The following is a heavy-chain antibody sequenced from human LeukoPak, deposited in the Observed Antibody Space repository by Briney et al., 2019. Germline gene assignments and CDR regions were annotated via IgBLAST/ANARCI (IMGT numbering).Heavy chain of an antibody. J-gene: IGHJ4*02. Sequence: GGSLRLSCAASGFTFSSYAISWVRQAPGKGLEWVSAISGSGGSTYYADSVKGRFTISRDNSKNTLYLQMNSLRAEDTAVYYCAGGYIAADLDSWGQGTLLTVSS. CDR2: ISGSGGST. D-gene: IGHD6-13*01. CDR3: AGGYIAADLDS. V-gene: IGHV3-23*01. CDR1: GFTFSSYA.